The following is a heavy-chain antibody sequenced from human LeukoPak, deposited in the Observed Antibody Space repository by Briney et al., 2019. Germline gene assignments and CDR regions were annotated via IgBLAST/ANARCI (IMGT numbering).Heavy chain of an antibody. CDR2: ISYSGTT. CDR3: ARLRVRGYGYGPWEGPTWLDY. CDR1: GGSIRSSSYY. J-gene: IGHJ4*02. D-gene: IGHD5-18*01. V-gene: IGHV4-39*07. Sequence: SETLSLTCTVSGGSIRSSSYYWGWIRQPPGKGLEWIGSISYSGTTYYNPSLKSRVTISVDTSKNQFSLKLSSVTAADTAVYSCARLRVRGYGYGPWEGPTWLDYWGQGILVTVSS.